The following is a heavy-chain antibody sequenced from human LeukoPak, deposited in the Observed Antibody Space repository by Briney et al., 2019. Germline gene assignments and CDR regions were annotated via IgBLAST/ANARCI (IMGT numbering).Heavy chain of an antibody. Sequence: GGSLRLSCSASGFTFSDYTMLWVRQAPGKGLQYVSAISSNGGSTLYPDSVKGRFTISRDSSRNMLYLQMSSLRAEDTAVYYCVKKASAGFFDYWGQGTLVTVSS. CDR1: GFTFSDYT. D-gene: IGHD6-13*01. V-gene: IGHV3-64D*06. J-gene: IGHJ4*02. CDR3: VKKASAGFFDY. CDR2: ISSNGGST.